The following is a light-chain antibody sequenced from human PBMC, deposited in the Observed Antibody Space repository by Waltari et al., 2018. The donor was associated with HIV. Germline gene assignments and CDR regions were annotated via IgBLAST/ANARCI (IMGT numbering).Light chain of an antibody. V-gene: IGKV3-20*01. CDR3: QQRDSWPRGIT. CDR2: GAS. CDR1: QSGSSSF. Sequence: ENVLTQSPGTLSLSPGERATLSCRASQSGSSSFIAWYQQKHGQAPRLLIYGASRRATGIPDRFSGSGSGTDFTLTISSLEPEDFAVYYCQQRDSWPRGITFGQGTRLEIK. J-gene: IGKJ5*01.